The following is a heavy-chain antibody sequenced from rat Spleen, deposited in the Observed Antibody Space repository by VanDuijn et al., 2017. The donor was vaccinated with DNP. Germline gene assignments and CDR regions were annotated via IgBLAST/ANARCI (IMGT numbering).Heavy chain of an antibody. D-gene: IGHD1-7*01. J-gene: IGHJ4*01. CDR1: GFTFSDYA. CDR2: ISYDGSRT. Sequence: EVQLVESGGGLVQPGRSLKLSCAASGFTFSDYAMAWVRQAPKKGLEWVATISYDGSRTYYRDSVKGRFTISRDNAKSTLYLQMDSLRSEDTATYYCATPYYGYLNYAMDAWGQGTSVTVSS. V-gene: IGHV5-17*01. CDR3: ATPYYGYLNYAMDA.